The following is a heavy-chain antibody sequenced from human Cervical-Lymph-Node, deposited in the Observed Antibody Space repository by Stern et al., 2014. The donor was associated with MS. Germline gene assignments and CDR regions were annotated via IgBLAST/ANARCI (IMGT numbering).Heavy chain of an antibody. Sequence: QEPLQQWGAGLLKPSETLSLTCAVYGGSFSDHYWSWIRQPQGKELEWIGEISLDGMAQYHSSLHIWGTISVDASKNQFLLSLFSVTAADTATYYCATQGGFTYGGWGQGTLVTVSP. D-gene: IGHD5-18*01. CDR3: ATQGGFTYGG. J-gene: IGHJ4*02. CDR2: ISLDGMA. CDR1: GGSFSDHY. V-gene: IGHV4-34*01.